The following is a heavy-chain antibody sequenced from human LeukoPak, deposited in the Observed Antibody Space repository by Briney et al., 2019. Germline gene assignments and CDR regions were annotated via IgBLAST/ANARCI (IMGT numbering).Heavy chain of an antibody. CDR1: GYSISSGYY. D-gene: IGHD6-6*01. J-gene: IGHJ6*03. Sequence: SETLSLTWAVAGYSISSGYYWGWMRPPPGKGLEWIGNIYHSGSTYYNPSLKSRATISVDTFKNPFSLKLSSVTAADTAVYYCARSYSSSVRYYYYYMDVWGKGTTVTVSS. CDR3: ARSYSSSVRYYYYYMDV. CDR2: IYHSGST. V-gene: IGHV4-38-2*01.